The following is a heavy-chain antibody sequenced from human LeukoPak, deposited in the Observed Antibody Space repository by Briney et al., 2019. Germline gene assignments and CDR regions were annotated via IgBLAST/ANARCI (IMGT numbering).Heavy chain of an antibody. J-gene: IGHJ4*02. CDR2: IYSGGST. CDR1: GFTVSSNF. D-gene: IGHD4-11*01. V-gene: IGHV3-66*01. Sequence: PGGSLRLSCAASGFTVSSNFMSWVRQAPGKGLEWVSVIYSGGSTYYADSVKGRFTNSRDNSKNTLYLQMNSLRVEDTAVYYSALGLITVYWGQGTLVTVSS. CDR3: ALGLITVY.